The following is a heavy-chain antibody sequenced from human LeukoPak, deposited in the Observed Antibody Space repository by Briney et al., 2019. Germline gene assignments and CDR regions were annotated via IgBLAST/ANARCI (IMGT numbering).Heavy chain of an antibody. Sequence: GGSLRLSCAASGFTFSDYWMHWVRQAPGKGLVWVSRISSDGSRVTYADSVKGRFTISRDNAKNTLYLQMNSLRAEDTAVYYCAMKAVPRPRLHDAFDFWGQGTVVSVSS. CDR1: GFTFSDYW. CDR3: AMKAVPRPRLHDAFDF. V-gene: IGHV3-74*01. D-gene: IGHD5-24*01. J-gene: IGHJ3*01. CDR2: ISSDGSRV.